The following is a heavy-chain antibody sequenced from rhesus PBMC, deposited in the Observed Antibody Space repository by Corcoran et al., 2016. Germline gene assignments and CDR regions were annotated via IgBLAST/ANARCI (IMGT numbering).Heavy chain of an antibody. CDR2: MNRGWGRT. D-gene: IGHD4-23*01. CDR3: AKDPVNTVTPLDY. CDR1: GFTFSSYG. Sequence: EVRLVESGGGLVQPGGSLRLSCAASGFTFSSYGMSWVRKAPGKGLEWVSAMNRGWGRTYYAYTGKGRLTISRDNSKNTLSLQMNSLRAEDTAVYYCAKDPVNTVTPLDYWGQGVLVTVSS. J-gene: IGHJ4*01. V-gene: IGHV3S5*01.